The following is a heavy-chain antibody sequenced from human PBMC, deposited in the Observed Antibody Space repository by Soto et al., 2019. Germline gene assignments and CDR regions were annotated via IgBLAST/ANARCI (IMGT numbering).Heavy chain of an antibody. D-gene: IGHD2-21*02. CDR3: ARGGVVVTALRFDY. CDR1: GDSINRDGYY. CDR2: VYYSGTT. Sequence: QVQLQESGPGLVKASQTLSVTCTVSGDSINRDGYYWIWIRQFPGKGLEWIGSVYYSGTTSYNPSVESRAAISVDTSMKPFSLKLSSVTAADTAVYYCARGGVVVTALRFDYWGQGTLVTVSS. V-gene: IGHV4-31*03. J-gene: IGHJ4*02.